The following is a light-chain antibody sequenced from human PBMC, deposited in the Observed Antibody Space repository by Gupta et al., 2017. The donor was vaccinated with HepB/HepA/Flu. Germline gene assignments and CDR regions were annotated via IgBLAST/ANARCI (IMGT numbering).Light chain of an antibody. CDR2: SNN. J-gene: IGLJ1*01. CDR3: AAWDDSLKGYV. CDR1: SSNIGSNT. Sequence: QSVLTQPPSASGTPGQRVTISCSGSSSNIGSNTVNWYQQLPGTAPKLLIYSNNQRPSGVPDRFSGSKSGTSASLAISGLQSEDEADYYCAAWDDSLKGYVFGTGIKVTVL. V-gene: IGLV1-44*01.